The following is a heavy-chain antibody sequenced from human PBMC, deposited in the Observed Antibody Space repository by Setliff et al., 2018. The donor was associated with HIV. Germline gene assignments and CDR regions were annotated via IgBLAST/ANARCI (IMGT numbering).Heavy chain of an antibody. J-gene: IGHJ4*02. D-gene: IGHD1-1*01. CDR2: INYNNGDT. Sequence: GASVKVSCKVSGYTLSEVSIHWVRQAPGKGLEWMGWINYNNGDTKYAEKFQGRVTMTRDTSISTLYMDLKRLTSDDTAVYYCALAKILSTARWNHWGRGTLVTVSS. V-gene: IGHV1-2*02. CDR1: GYTLSEVS. CDR3: ALAKILSTARWNH.